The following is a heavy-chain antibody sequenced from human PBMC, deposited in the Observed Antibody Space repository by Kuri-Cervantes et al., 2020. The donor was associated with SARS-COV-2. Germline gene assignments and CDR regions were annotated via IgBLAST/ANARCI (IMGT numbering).Heavy chain of an antibody. J-gene: IGHJ3*02. V-gene: IGHV3-11*01. Sequence: GESLKISCAASGFSFSDYYMSWIRQAPGKGLEWVSCISSSDESRHYADSVKGRFTISRDNTKKSLYLQMNSLRAEDTAVYYCTTGGTTTSFAFDIWGQGTMVTVSS. CDR1: GFSFSDYY. CDR3: TTGGTTTSFAFDI. D-gene: IGHD1-1*01. CDR2: ISSSDESR.